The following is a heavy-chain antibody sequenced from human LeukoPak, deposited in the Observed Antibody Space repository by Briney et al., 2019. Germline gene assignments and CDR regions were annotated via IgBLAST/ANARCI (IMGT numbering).Heavy chain of an antibody. D-gene: IGHD3-10*01. CDR1: GGSIISYY. CDR2: IYYSGTT. V-gene: IGHV4-59*01. CDR3: ARVPPPLDISGADS. J-gene: IGHJ5*02. Sequence: SETLSLTCAVSGGSIISYYWSWLRQPPGKGLEWIGYIYYSGTTNYSPSLKSRVTISLDTSRSQFSLKLSSVTAADTAVYYCARVPPPLDISGADSWGQGTLVSVSS.